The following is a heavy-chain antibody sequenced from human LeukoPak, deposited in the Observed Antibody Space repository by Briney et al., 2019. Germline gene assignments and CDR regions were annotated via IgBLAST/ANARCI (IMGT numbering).Heavy chain of an antibody. D-gene: IGHD6-13*01. V-gene: IGHV3-21*04. CDR3: AKDMYSSSPTEQNDY. CDR2: ISSSSSYI. CDR1: GFTFSSYS. J-gene: IGHJ4*02. Sequence: GGSLRLSCAASGFTFSSYSMNWVRQAPGKGLEWVSSISSSSSYIYYADSVKGRFTISRDNAKNSLYLQMNSLRAEDTAVYYCAKDMYSSSPTEQNDYWGQGTLVTVSS.